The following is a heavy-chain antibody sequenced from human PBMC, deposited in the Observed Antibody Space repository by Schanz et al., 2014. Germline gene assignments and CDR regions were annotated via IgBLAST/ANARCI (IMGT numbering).Heavy chain of an antibody. CDR2: VFPNGIT. CDR1: RHSFSSSNW. V-gene: IGHV4-61*02. D-gene: IGHD1-1*01. Sequence: QVQLQESGPGLVKPSETLSLTCVVSRHSFSSSNWWGWIRQPAGKALEWVGRVFPNGITNYNPSLKSRVPISLDTSKNQFSLTLTSLTAADTAVYYCARDTTWRLDLWGRGTLVTVSS. CDR3: ARDTTWRLDL. J-gene: IGHJ2*01.